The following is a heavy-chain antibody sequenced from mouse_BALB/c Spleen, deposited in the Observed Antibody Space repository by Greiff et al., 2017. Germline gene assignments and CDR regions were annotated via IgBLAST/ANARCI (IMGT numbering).Heavy chain of an antibody. Sequence: QVQLQQSGAELVKPGASVKLSCKASGYTFTEYIIHWVKQRSGQGLEWIGWFYPGSGSIKYNEKFKDKATLTADKSSSTVYMELSRLTSEDSAVYFCARHEDRGLLRFHYYAMDYWGQGTSVTVSS. CDR1: GYTFTEYI. CDR3: ARHEDRGLLRFHYYAMDY. CDR2: FYPGSGSI. D-gene: IGHD1-1*01. J-gene: IGHJ4*01. V-gene: IGHV1-62-2*01.